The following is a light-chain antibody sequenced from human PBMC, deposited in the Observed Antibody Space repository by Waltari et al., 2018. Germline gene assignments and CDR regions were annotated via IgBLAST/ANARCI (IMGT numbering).Light chain of an antibody. CDR3: LQHKTYPWT. V-gene: IGKV1-17*03. CDR2: NVS. CDR1: QGIGNS. Sequence: DIQMTQSSSAMSASVADRVTITGRAVQGIGNSLARLQQKPGKTPERLIYNVSRFQNGVPARFSGSGSGTEFTLTISSLQPEDFATYYCLQHKTYPWTFGQGTKVEIK. J-gene: IGKJ1*01.